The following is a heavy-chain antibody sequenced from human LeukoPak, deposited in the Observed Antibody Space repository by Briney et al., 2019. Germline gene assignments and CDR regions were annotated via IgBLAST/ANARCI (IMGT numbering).Heavy chain of an antibody. CDR2: ISAYNGNT. Sequence: ASVTVSCTASGYTFTNYGISWVRQAPGQGLEWMGWISAYNGNTNYAQKLQGRVTITTDTSTSTAYMELRSLRSDDTAVYFCARLTGTTSDYWGQGTLVTVSS. CDR3: ARLTGTTSDY. J-gene: IGHJ4*02. D-gene: IGHD1-7*01. V-gene: IGHV1-18*01. CDR1: GYTFTNYG.